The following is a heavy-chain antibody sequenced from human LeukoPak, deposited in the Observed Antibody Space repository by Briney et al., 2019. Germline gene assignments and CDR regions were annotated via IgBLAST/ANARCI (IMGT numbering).Heavy chain of an antibody. CDR1: GFTFSSYS. CDR2: ISSSSSYI. J-gene: IGHJ3*02. Sequence: GGSLRLSCAASGFTFSSYSMNWVRQAPGKGLEWVSSISSSSSYIYYADSVKGRFTISRDNAKNSLYLQMNSLRAEDTAVYHCARDKGEEFHDAFDIWGQGTMVTVSS. V-gene: IGHV3-21*01. D-gene: IGHD1-26*01. CDR3: ARDKGEEFHDAFDI.